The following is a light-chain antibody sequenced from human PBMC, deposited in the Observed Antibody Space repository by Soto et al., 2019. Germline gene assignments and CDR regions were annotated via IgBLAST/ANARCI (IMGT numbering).Light chain of an antibody. CDR2: GIS. Sequence: NVLTQSPGTLSLSPGERATLSCRASQSVTNNFFAWYRQRPGQAPRLLIYGISNRATGIPDRFSGSGSGTDFTLTISRLEPEDFVVYYCQQYITLPHTFGQGTKLEVK. V-gene: IGKV3-20*01. J-gene: IGKJ2*01. CDR3: QQYITLPHT. CDR1: QSVTNNF.